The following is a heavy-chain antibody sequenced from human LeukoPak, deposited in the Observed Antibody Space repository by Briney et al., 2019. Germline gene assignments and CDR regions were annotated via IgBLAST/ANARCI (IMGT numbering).Heavy chain of an antibody. CDR2: IYYSGST. D-gene: IGHD4-11*01. CDR1: GGSISSGDYY. J-gene: IGHJ5*02. Sequence: SQTLSLTCTVSGGSISSGDYYWSWIRQPPGKGLEWIGYIYYSGSTYYNPSLKSRVTISVDRSKNQFSLKLSSVTAADTAVYYCARGYYSNYVSWFDPWGQGTLVTVSS. V-gene: IGHV4-30-4*01. CDR3: ARGYYSNYVSWFDP.